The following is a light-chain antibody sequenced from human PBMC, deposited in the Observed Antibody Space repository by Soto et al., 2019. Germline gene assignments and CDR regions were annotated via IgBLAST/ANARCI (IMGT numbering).Light chain of an antibody. V-gene: IGLV1-44*01. Sequence: QSVLNHPPPASGTPGQRVTISCSGSSSNIGSNTVNWYQQLPGTAPKLLIYSNNQRPSGVPDRFSGSKSGTSASLAISGLQSEDEADYYCAAWDDSLNGYVFGTGTKVTV. J-gene: IGLJ1*01. CDR3: AAWDDSLNGYV. CDR2: SNN. CDR1: SSNIGSNT.